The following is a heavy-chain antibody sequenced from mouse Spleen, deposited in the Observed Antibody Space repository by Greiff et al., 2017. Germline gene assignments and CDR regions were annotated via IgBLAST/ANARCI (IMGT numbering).Heavy chain of an antibody. Sequence: VQLKQSGPSLVKPSQTLSLTCSVTGDSITSGYWNWIRKFPGNKLEYMGYISYSGSTYYNPSLKSRISITRDTSKNQYYLQLNSVTTEDTATYYCARWGYYGSRGYFDVWGAGTTVTVSS. D-gene: IGHD1-1*01. V-gene: IGHV3-8*02. CDR2: ISYSGST. CDR3: ARWGYYGSRGYFDV. J-gene: IGHJ1*01. CDR1: GDSITSGY.